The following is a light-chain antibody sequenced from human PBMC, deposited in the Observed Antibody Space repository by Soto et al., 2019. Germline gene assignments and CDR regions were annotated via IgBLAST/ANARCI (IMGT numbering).Light chain of an antibody. CDR2: DAS. V-gene: IGKV3-11*01. CDR1: QSVSIS. CDR3: QQRRNWPPET. J-gene: IGKJ5*01. Sequence: EIVLADSPATRALCRGERANLAGRASQSVSISLAWYQQTPGQAQRLLXYDASNRATGIPARFSASGSGTHLPLTISTLEPDDFAVYHSQQRRNWPPETFRQGTRLEIK.